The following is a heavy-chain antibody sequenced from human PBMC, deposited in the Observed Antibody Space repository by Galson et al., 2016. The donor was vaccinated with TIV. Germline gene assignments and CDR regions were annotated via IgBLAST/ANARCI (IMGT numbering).Heavy chain of an antibody. J-gene: IGHJ6*02. CDR3: VRHCTTTSCYESLPDALDV. Sequence: SVKVSCKASGGTFSSHVISWVRQAPGQGLEWVGRIIPILGMTNYAQKLQGRVTITADKSTTAAFMELRSLRFEDTAVYYCVRHCTTTSCYESLPDALDVWGQGTTVTVSS. CDR2: IIPILGMT. CDR1: GGTFSSHV. V-gene: IGHV1-69*04. D-gene: IGHD2-2*01.